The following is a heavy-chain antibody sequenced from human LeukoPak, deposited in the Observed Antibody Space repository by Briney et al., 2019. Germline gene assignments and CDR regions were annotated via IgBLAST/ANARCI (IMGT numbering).Heavy chain of an antibody. D-gene: IGHD2-15*01. CDR3: ARCPTSGGRRYEFDF. J-gene: IGHJ4*02. CDR2: IIPILGIA. CDR1: GGTFSSYA. V-gene: IGHV1-69*04. Sequence: SVKVSCKASGGTFSSYAISWVRQAPGQGLEWMGRIIPILGIANYAQKFQGRVTITADKSTSTAYMELSSLRSEDTAVYYCARCPTSGGRRYEFDFWGQGTLVTVSS.